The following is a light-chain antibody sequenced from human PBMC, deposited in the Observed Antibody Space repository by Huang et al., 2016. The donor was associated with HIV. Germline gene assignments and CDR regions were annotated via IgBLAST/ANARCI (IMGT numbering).Light chain of an antibody. CDR2: GVS. CDR3: RQHKAFHLPT. CDR1: QDIFNY. V-gene: IGKV1-17*03. Sequence: DIQMTQSPSVMSASVGDRVTITCRANQDIFNYLAWFQQKPGKVPKRLIYGVSWLQSGVPSVFSGSGSGTECTLTISSLQPEDFATDYCRQHKAFHLPTFGQGTQVEV. J-gene: IGKJ1*01.